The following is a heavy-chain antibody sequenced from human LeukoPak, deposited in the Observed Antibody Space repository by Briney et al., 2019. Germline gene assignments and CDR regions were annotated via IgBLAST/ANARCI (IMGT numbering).Heavy chain of an antibody. V-gene: IGHV1-69*05. CDR2: IIPIFGTA. CDR3: ARASEGYSWFDP. CDR1: GGTFSSYA. J-gene: IGHJ5*02. Sequence: ASVKVSCKASGGTFSSYAISWVRQAPGQGLEWMGGIIPIFGTANYAQKFQGRVTITTDESTSTAYMELRSLRSDDTAVYYCARASEGYSWFDPWGQGTLVTVSS.